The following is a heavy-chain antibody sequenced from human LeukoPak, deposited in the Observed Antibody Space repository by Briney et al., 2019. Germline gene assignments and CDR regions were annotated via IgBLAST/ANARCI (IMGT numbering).Heavy chain of an antibody. CDR3: ARDRGFSYGIDF. J-gene: IGHJ4*02. Sequence: AGGSLRLSCGASGFTFSRYWMTWVRQAPGKGLEWVANIDQDGSEKYYVDSVKGRFTISRDNAKKSLFLQVSSLRGEDTAVYYCARDRGFSYGIDFWGQGTLVTVSS. D-gene: IGHD5-18*01. V-gene: IGHV3-7*04. CDR2: IDQDGSEK. CDR1: GFTFSRYW.